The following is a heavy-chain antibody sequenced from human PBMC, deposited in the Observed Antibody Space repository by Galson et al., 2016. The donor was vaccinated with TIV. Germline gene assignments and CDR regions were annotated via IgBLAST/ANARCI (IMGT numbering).Heavy chain of an antibody. CDR1: GASIGSHY. V-gene: IGHV4-59*11. CDR3: ARDLNWGSGPRTSAFDI. CDR2: IYYSGST. J-gene: IGHJ3*02. D-gene: IGHD7-27*01. Sequence: ETLSLTCSVSGASIGSHYWNWIRQPPGKGLEWIGYIYYSGSTNYNPSLKSRVTISADTSKRQISLKLTSVSAADTAVYYCARDLNWGSGPRTSAFDIWGQGTMVTVSP.